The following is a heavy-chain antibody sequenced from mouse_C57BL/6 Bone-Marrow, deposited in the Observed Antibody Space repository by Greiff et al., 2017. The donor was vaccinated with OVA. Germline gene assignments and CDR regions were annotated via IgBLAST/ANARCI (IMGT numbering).Heavy chain of an antibody. D-gene: IGHD2-5*01. J-gene: IGHJ2*01. CDR2: IYPGNSDT. CDR1: GYTFTSYW. V-gene: IGHV1-5*01. Sequence: EVQGVESGTVLARPGASVKMSCKTSGYTFTSYWMHWVKQRPGQGLEWIWAIYPGNSDTSYNQKFKGKAKLTAVTSASTAYMELSSLTNEDSAVYYCTRRTYYSNYPYYFDYWGQGTTLTVSS. CDR3: TRRTYYSNYPYYFDY.